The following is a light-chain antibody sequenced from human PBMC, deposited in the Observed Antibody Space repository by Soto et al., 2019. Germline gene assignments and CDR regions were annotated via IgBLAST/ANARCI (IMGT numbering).Light chain of an antibody. V-gene: IGLV2-14*01. CDR2: EVS. CDR1: SSDVGGYNY. CDR3: SSYTGSSTLYV. Sequence: QSALTQPASVSGSPGQSITISCTGTSSDVGGYNYVSWYQQHPGKVPKLMIFEVSNRPSGVSSRYSASKSGNTATLTISGLQAEDGAEYYCSSYTGSSTLYVFGSGTKLTV. J-gene: IGLJ1*01.